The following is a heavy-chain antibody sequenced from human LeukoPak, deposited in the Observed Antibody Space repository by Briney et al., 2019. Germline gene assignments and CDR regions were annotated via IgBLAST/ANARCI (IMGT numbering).Heavy chain of an antibody. D-gene: IGHD3-3*01. CDR3: AKDGSITIFGVVISYFDY. Sequence: GGSLRLSCAASGFTFSSYAMSWVRQAPGKGLEWVSAISGSGGSTYYADSVKGRFTISRDNSKNTLYLQMNRLRAEDTAVYYCAKDGSITIFGVVISYFDYWGQGTLVTVSS. CDR1: GFTFSSYA. J-gene: IGHJ4*02. V-gene: IGHV3-23*01. CDR2: ISGSGGST.